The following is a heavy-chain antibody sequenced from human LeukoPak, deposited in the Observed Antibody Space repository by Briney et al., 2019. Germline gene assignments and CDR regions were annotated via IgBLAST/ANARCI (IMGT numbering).Heavy chain of an antibody. D-gene: IGHD3-10*01. CDR2: IIPIFGTA. CDR3: ARAFDGGASEYYFDY. V-gene: IGHV1-69*05. Sequence: GASVKVSCKASGGTFSSYAISWVRQAPGQGLEWMGRIIPIFGTANYAQKFQGRVTITTDESTSTAYMELSSLRSEDTAVYYCARAFDGGASEYYFDYWGQGTLVTVSS. J-gene: IGHJ4*02. CDR1: GGTFSSYA.